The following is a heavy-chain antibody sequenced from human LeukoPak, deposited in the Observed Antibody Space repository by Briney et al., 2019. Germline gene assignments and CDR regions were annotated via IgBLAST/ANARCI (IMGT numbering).Heavy chain of an antibody. CDR3: ASLHEVGAEDFDY. D-gene: IGHD1-26*01. CDR1: GYTFTGYY. V-gene: IGHV1-2*04. J-gene: IGHJ4*02. CDR2: INPNSGGT. Sequence: ASVRVSCKASGYTFTGYYMHWVRQAPGQGLEWMGWINPNSGGTNYAQKFQGWVTMTRDTSISTAYMELSRLRSDDTAVYYCASLHEVGAEDFDYWGQGTLVTVSS.